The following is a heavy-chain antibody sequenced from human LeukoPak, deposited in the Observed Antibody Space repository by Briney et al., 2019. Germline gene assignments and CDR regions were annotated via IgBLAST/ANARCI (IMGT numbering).Heavy chain of an antibody. CDR1: GGSISSSSYY. CDR2: IYYSGST. V-gene: IGHV4-39*01. J-gene: IGHJ6*02. Sequence: SETLSLTCTVSGGSISSSSYYWGWIRQPPGKGLEWIGSIYYSGSTYYNPSLKSRVTISVDASKNQFSLKLSSVTAADTAVYYCARPDLYCSSTSCYSELTNYYYYNGMDVWAQGTTVTVSS. D-gene: IGHD2-2*01. CDR3: ARPDLYCSSTSCYSELTNYYYYNGMDV.